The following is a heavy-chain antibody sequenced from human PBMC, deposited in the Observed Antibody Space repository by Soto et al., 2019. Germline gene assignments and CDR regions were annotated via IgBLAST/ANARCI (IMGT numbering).Heavy chain of an antibody. D-gene: IGHD3-10*01. Sequence: VKVSCKASGYTFTSYGISWVRQAPGQGLEWMGRIIPILGIANYAQKFQGRVTITADKATSTAYMELSSLRSEDTAVYYCARDRLLWFGELLYYYYGMDVWGQGTTVTVSS. V-gene: IGHV1-69*04. CDR1: GYTFTSYG. CDR3: ARDRLLWFGELLYYYYGMDV. CDR2: IIPILGIA. J-gene: IGHJ6*02.